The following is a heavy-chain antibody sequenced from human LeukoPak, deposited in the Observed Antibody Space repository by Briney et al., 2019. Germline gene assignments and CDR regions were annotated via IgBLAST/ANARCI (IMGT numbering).Heavy chain of an antibody. V-gene: IGHV4-34*01. D-gene: IGHD5-12*01. Sequence: PSETLSLTCAVYGGSFSGYYWSWIRQPPGKGLEWIGYIYHSGSTYYNPSLKSRVTISVDRSKNQFSLKLSSVTAADTAVYYCARANVDIVATTDNWFDPWGQGTLVTVSS. CDR1: GGSFSGYY. CDR2: IYHSGST. CDR3: ARANVDIVATTDNWFDP. J-gene: IGHJ5*02.